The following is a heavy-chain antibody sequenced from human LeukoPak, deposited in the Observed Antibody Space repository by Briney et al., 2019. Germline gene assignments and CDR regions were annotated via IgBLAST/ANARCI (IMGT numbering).Heavy chain of an antibody. CDR2: ISGSGGST. J-gene: IGHJ4*02. CDR3: AKGSVYYGSGTSYYFDY. V-gene: IGHV3-23*01. D-gene: IGHD3-10*01. Sequence: GGSLRLSRAASGFTFSSYAMSWVRQAPGKGLEWVSAISGSGGSTYYADSVKGRFTISRDNSKNTLYLQMNSLRAEDTAVYYCAKGSVYYGSGTSYYFDYWGQGTLVTVSS. CDR1: GFTFSSYA.